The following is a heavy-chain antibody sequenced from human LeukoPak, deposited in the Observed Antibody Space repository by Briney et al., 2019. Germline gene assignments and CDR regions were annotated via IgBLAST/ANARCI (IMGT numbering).Heavy chain of an antibody. CDR3: ARDFFSSSASLFDY. CDR1: GFTFSSYA. Sequence: GGSLRLSCAASGFTFSSYAMSWVRQAPGKGLEWVSAISGSGANTYYTDSVKGRFTISRDNSNNALYLQMNSLRAEDTAVYYCARDFFSSSASLFDYWGQGTLVTVSS. V-gene: IGHV3-23*01. CDR2: ISGSGANT. D-gene: IGHD6-13*01. J-gene: IGHJ4*02.